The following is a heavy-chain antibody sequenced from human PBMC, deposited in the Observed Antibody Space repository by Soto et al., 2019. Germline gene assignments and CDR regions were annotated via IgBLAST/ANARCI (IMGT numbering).Heavy chain of an antibody. J-gene: IGHJ4*02. V-gene: IGHV3-7*05. Sequence: EVQLVESGGGLVQPGGSLRLSCVVSEFTFSSYWMSWVRQAPGKGLEWVDNIEQDGGEKNYLESVRGRFTISRDNAKKSLYLEMNSLRAEDTAVYYCAGGSGWESESWGQGTLVTVSS. CDR3: AGGSGWESES. CDR2: IEQDGGEK. D-gene: IGHD6-19*01. CDR1: EFTFSSYW.